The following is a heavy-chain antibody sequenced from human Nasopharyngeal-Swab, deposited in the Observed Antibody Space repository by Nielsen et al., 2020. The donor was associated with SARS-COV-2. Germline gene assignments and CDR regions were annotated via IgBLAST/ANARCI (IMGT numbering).Heavy chain of an antibody. J-gene: IGHJ4*02. CDR3: ASPSSPGGY. Sequence: VRQMPGKGLEWVSYISSSSSTIYYADSVKGRFTTSRDNAKNSLYLQMNSLRDEDTAVYYCASPSSPGGYWGQGTLVTVSS. D-gene: IGHD6-6*01. V-gene: IGHV3-48*02. CDR2: ISSSSSTI.